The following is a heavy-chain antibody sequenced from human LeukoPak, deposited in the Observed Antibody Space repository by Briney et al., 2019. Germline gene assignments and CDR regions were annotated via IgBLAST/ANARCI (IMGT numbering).Heavy chain of an antibody. V-gene: IGHV3-43*02. J-gene: IGHJ6*03. CDR1: GFTFDDYA. Sequence: GGSLRLSCAASGFTFDDYAMHWVRQAPGKGLEWVSLISGDGGSTYYADSVKGRFTISRDNAKNSLYLQMNSLRAEDTALYYCARTAIVVGNYYYYYMDVWGKGTTVTVSS. CDR3: ARTAIVVGNYYYYYMDV. D-gene: IGHD3-22*01. CDR2: ISGDGGST.